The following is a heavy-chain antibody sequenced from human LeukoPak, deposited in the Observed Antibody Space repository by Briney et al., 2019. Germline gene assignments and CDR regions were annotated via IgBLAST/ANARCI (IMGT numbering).Heavy chain of an antibody. J-gene: IGHJ4*02. Sequence: GGSLRLSCAASGFTFSSYGMHWVRQAPGKGLEWVAVIWYDGSNKYYADSVKGRFTISRDNSKNTLCLQMNSLRAEDTAVYYCARDRYSGEGFDYWGQGTLVTVSS. CDR1: GFTFSSYG. D-gene: IGHD3-10*01. CDR3: ARDRYSGEGFDY. CDR2: IWYDGSNK. V-gene: IGHV3-33*01.